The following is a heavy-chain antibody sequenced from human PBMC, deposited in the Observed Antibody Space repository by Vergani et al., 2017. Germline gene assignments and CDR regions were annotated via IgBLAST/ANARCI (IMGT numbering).Heavy chain of an antibody. J-gene: IGHJ5*02. CDR2: ISHSGST. CDR1: GGSFSGYY. V-gene: IGHV4-34*01. Sequence: QVQLQQWGAGLLKPSETLSLTCAVYGGSFSGYYWSWIRQPPGKGLEWIGEISHSGSTNYNPSLKSRVTISVDTSKNQFSLKLSSVTAADTAVYYCARGPWFDPWGQGTLVTVSS. CDR3: ARGPWFDP.